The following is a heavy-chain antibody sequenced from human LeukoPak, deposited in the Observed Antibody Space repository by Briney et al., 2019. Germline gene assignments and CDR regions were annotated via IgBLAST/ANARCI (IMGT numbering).Heavy chain of an antibody. CDR3: ARGSGAYGDFGY. CDR1: GFSVSGNW. J-gene: IGHJ4*02. D-gene: IGHD6-19*01. Sequence: PGGSLRLSCAASGFSVSGNWMHWVRQAPGKGLVWVSRINSDGSSTNYADSVRGRFTISRDNAKNTVYLQVNSLRVEDTAVYYCARGSGAYGDFGYWGQGTLVTVSS. V-gene: IGHV3-74*01. CDR2: INSDGSST.